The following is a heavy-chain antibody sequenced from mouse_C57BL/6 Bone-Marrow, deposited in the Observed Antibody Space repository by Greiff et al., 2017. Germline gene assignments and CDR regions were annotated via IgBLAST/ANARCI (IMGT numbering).Heavy chain of an antibody. Sequence: EVKLQESGAELVRPGASVKLSCTASGFNIKDYYMHWVKQRPEQGLEWIGWIDPENGDTEYASKFQGKATITADASSNTAYLQLSSLTSEDTAVYYCTSITTVAYCAMDYWGQGTSVTVSS. D-gene: IGHD1-1*01. V-gene: IGHV14-4*01. CDR3: TSITTVAYCAMDY. CDR1: GFNIKDYY. CDR2: IDPENGDT. J-gene: IGHJ4*01.